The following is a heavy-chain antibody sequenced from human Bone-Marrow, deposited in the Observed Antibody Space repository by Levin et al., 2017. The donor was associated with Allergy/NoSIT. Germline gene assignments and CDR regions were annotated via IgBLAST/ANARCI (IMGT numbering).Heavy chain of an antibody. CDR3: ANYRYCSSISCYGPPPVDY. Sequence: PGGSLRLSCAVYGGSFSDYYWNWIRQPPGKGLEWIGEINHIGVTNYSPSLKSRVTISVDTSKSQFSLKLSSVTAADPAVYYCANYRYCSSISCYGPPPVDYWGQGTLVTVSS. J-gene: IGHJ4*02. CDR1: GGSFSDYY. D-gene: IGHD2-2*01. CDR2: INHIGVT. V-gene: IGHV4-34*01.